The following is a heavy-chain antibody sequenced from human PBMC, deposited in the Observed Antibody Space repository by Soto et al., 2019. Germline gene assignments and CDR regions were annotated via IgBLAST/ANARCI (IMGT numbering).Heavy chain of an antibody. CDR3: ARQKRAVSYPAPHYYYYGMDV. J-gene: IGHJ6*02. CDR2: IYYSGST. CDR1: GGSISSGDYY. V-gene: IGHV4-30-4*01. D-gene: IGHD3-10*01. Sequence: SETLSLTCTVSGGSISSGDYYWSWIRQPPGKGLEWIGYIYYSGSTYYNPSLKSRVTISVDTSKNQFSLKLSSVTAADTAVYYCARQKRAVSYPAPHYYYYGMDVWGQGTTVTVSS.